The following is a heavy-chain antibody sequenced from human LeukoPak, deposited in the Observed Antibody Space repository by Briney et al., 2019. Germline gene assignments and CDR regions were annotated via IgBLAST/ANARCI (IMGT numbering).Heavy chain of an antibody. CDR1: GFTFDDYG. CDR3: ARGGQLVTYFDY. D-gene: IGHD6-6*01. Sequence: GGSLRLSCAASGFTFDDYGMSWVRQAPGKGLEWVSGITWNGGSTGFADSVKGRFTISRDNAKNSLYLQMNGLSAEETALCYCARGGQLVTYFDYWGQGTLVTVSS. V-gene: IGHV3-20*04. CDR2: ITWNGGST. J-gene: IGHJ4*02.